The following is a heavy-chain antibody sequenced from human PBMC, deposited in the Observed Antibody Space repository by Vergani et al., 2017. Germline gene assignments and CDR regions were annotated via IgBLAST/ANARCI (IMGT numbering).Heavy chain of an antibody. CDR3: ARHSSRYCSSTSCYTNY. V-gene: IGHV4-30-4*01. CDR1: GGSISSGDYY. D-gene: IGHD2-2*02. J-gene: IGHJ4*02. Sequence: QVQLQESGPGLVKPSQTLSLTCTVSGGSISSGDYYWSWIRQPPGKGLGWIGYIYYSGSAYYNPSLKSRVTISVETSKNQCSLKLSSVTASDTALYYCARHSSRYCSSTSCYTNYWGQGTLVTVSS. CDR2: IYYSGSA.